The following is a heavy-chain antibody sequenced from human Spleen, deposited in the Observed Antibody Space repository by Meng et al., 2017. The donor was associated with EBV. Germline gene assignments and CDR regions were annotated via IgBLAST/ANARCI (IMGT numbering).Heavy chain of an antibody. D-gene: IGHD4-17*01. J-gene: IGHJ5*02. Sequence: QRQLQGSGPGLVKPSGTLSLTCTVSGGSISSSSYSWGWIRQPPGKGLEWIGSIFYSGSTYYNPSLKSRVTISVDTSKNQFSLKLSSVTAADTAVYYCARVTVTTLLFDPWGQGTLVTVSS. CDR3: ARVTVTTLLFDP. CDR1: GGSISSSSYS. V-gene: IGHV4-39*07. CDR2: IFYSGST.